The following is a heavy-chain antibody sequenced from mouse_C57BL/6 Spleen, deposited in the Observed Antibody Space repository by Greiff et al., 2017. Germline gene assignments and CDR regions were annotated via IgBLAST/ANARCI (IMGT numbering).Heavy chain of an antibody. CDR1: GYAFSSSW. CDR3: ALVLEGY. J-gene: IGHJ2*01. Sequence: QVQLQQSGPELVKPGASVKISCKASGYAFSSSWMNWVKQRPGKGLEWIGRIYPGDGDTNYNGKFKGKATLTADKSSSTAYMQLSSLTSEDSAVYFCALVLEGYWGQGTTLTVSS. V-gene: IGHV1-82*01. CDR2: IYPGDGDT. D-gene: IGHD2-10*02.